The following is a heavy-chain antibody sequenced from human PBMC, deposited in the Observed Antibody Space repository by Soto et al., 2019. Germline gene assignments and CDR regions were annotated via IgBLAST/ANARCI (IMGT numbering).Heavy chain of an antibody. Sequence: SETLSLTCAVYGGSFSGYYWSWIRQPPGKGLEWIGEINHSGSTNYNPSLKSRVTISVDTSKNQFSLKLSSVTAADTAVYYCARGLGVIDFWSGYSTPFDYWGQGTLVTVSS. D-gene: IGHD3-3*01. CDR2: INHSGST. V-gene: IGHV4-34*01. CDR3: ARGLGVIDFWSGYSTPFDY. J-gene: IGHJ4*02. CDR1: GGSFSGYY.